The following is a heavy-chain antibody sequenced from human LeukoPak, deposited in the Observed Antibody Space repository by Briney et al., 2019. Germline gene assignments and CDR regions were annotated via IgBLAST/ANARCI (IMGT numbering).Heavy chain of an antibody. CDR1: GGSISSYY. CDR2: IYYSGST. J-gene: IGHJ4*02. Sequence: SETLSLTCTVSGGSISSYYWSWIRQPPGKGLEWIGYIYYSGSTNYNPSLKSRVTISVDTSKNQFSLKLSSVTAADTAVYYCARTPAAAYYFDYWGQGTLVTVSS. V-gene: IGHV4-59*12. D-gene: IGHD2-2*01. CDR3: ARTPAAAYYFDY.